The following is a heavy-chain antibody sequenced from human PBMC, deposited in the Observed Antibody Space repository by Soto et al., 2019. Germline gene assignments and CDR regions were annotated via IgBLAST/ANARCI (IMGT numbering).Heavy chain of an antibody. V-gene: IGHV3-30*18. D-gene: IGHD3-16*01. CDR1: GFSFSSYG. Sequence: QVQLVESGGGVVQPGGSLRLSCVASGFSFSSYGMHWVRQAPGKGLEWVAIILYDGSNKYYADFVKGRFTISRDKSKTTLYLQMNSLRAEDTAMYYCAKGGSYGAFDYWGQGTLVTVSS. CDR2: ILYDGSNK. CDR3: AKGGSYGAFDY. J-gene: IGHJ4*02.